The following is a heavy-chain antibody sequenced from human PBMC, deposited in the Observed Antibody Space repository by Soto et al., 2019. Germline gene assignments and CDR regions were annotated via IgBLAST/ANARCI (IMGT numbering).Heavy chain of an antibody. CDR1: GYTFTNYG. Sequence: QVQLVQSGAEVKKPGASVTVSCKASGYTFTNYGFSWVRQAPGQGLEWMGWISGYNGNTKYAEKXQXXXTXPTDTSTNTAHMELRSLRSDDTAVYYCAREGQAPYYYYGMDVWGQGTAVTVSS. CDR2: ISGYNGNT. V-gene: IGHV1-18*01. J-gene: IGHJ6*02. CDR3: AREGQAPYYYYGMDV.